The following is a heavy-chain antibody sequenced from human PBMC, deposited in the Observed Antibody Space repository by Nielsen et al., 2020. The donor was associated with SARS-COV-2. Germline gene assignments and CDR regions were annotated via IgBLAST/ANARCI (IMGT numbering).Heavy chain of an antibody. V-gene: IGHV4-34*01. CDR3: ARGFLAAAGTGLGYFQH. D-gene: IGHD6-13*01. CDR1: GGSFSGYY. Sequence: SETLSLTCAVYGGSFSGYYWSWIRQPPGKGLEWIGEINHSGSTNYNPPLKSRVTISVDTSKNQFSLKLSSVTAADTAVYYCARGFLAAAGTGLGYFQHWGQGTLVTVSS. CDR2: INHSGST. J-gene: IGHJ1*01.